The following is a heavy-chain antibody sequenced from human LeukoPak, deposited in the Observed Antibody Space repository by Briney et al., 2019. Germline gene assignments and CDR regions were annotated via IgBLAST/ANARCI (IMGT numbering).Heavy chain of an antibody. D-gene: IGHD5-18*01. V-gene: IGHV3-15*01. J-gene: IGHJ4*02. CDR1: GLTFSNAC. Sequence: PGGSLRLSCAASGLTFSNACMSWVRQAPGKGLEWVGHIKGETDGGTTDYAAPVQGRFTISRDDSKNTLFLQMNSLKTEDTAVYYCTTGTWIQLWLADYWGQGTLVTVSS. CDR3: TTGTWIQLWLADY. CDR2: IKGETDGGTT.